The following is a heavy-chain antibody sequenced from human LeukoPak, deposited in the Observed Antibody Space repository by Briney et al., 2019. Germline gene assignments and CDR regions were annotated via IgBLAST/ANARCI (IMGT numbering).Heavy chain of an antibody. Sequence: NPSETLFLTCTVSGGSINGHYWTWIRLSPGKGLEWIGYISDSGSTSYNPSLKSRVIMSLEASKTEFSLRLNSVTAADTAVYYCARVFRGAVTSNWFDPWGQGTLVTVSS. V-gene: IGHV4-59*11. CDR1: GGSINGHY. J-gene: IGHJ5*02. CDR2: ISDSGST. CDR3: ARVFRGAVTSNWFDP. D-gene: IGHD4-17*01.